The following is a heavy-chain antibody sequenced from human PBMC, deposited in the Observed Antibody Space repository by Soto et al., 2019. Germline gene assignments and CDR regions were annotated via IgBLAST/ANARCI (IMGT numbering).Heavy chain of an antibody. CDR2: ISSSSSTI. V-gene: IGHV3-48*02. CDR1: GFTFSSYS. J-gene: IGHJ4*02. D-gene: IGHD2-21*02. CDR3: ARDRRVVTATPRGDY. Sequence: PGGSLRLSCAASGFTFSSYSMNWVRQAPGKGLEWVSYISSSSSTIYYADSVKGRFTISRDNAKNSLYLQMNSLRDEDTAVYYCARDRRVVTATPRGDYWGQGTLVTVSS.